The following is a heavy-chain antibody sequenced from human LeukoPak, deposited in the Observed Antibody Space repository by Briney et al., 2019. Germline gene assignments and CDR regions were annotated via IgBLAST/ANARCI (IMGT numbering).Heavy chain of an antibody. Sequence: SETLSLTRAVYGGSLSGYYWSWLRQPPGKGLEWIGEINHSGSTNYNPSLKSRVTISVDTSKNQFSVKLSSVTAADTAVFYCARGGGGSRFDYWGQGTLVTVSS. CDR2: INHSGST. D-gene: IGHD2-15*01. V-gene: IGHV4-34*01. CDR3: ARGGGGSRFDY. CDR1: GGSLSGYY. J-gene: IGHJ4*02.